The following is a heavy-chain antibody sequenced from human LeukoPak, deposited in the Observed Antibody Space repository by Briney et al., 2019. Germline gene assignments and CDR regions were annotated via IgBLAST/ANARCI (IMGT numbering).Heavy chain of an antibody. Sequence: SETLSLTCTVSGGSISSGGYYWSWIRQHPGKGLEWIGYIYYSGSTYYNPSLKSRVTISVDTSKNQFSLKLSSVTAADTAVYYCARHGTTMIVVVISDAFDIWGQGTMVTVSS. CDR2: IYYSGST. V-gene: IGHV4-39*01. CDR1: GGSISSGGYY. CDR3: ARHGTTMIVVVISDAFDI. D-gene: IGHD3-22*01. J-gene: IGHJ3*02.